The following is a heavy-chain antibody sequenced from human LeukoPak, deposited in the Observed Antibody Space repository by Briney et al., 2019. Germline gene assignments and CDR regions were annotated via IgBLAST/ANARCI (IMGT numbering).Heavy chain of an antibody. Sequence: PGGSLRLSCAASGFTISSYGMHWVRQAPGKGLAWVAFIRYDGSNKYYADSVKGRFTISRDNSKNTLYLQMNSLRAEDTAVYYCAKDSSSGWQNQDAFDIWGQGTMVTVSS. CDR1: GFTISSYG. D-gene: IGHD6-19*01. CDR2: IRYDGSNK. J-gene: IGHJ3*02. CDR3: AKDSSSGWQNQDAFDI. V-gene: IGHV3-30*02.